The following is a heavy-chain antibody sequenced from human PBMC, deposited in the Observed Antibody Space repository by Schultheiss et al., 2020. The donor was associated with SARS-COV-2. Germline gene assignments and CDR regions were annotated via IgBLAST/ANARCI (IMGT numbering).Heavy chain of an antibody. V-gene: IGHV3-23*01. CDR3: AKEIVVVPAAIGYGIWFDP. J-gene: IGHJ5*02. D-gene: IGHD2-2*02. CDR2: ISWNSGSI. Sequence: GGSLRLSCAASGFTFSSYAMSWVRQAPGKGLEWVSGISWNSGSIGYADSVKGRFTISRDNAKNTLYLQMNSLRAEDTAVYYCAKEIVVVPAAIGYGIWFDPWGQGTLVTVSS. CDR1: GFTFSSYA.